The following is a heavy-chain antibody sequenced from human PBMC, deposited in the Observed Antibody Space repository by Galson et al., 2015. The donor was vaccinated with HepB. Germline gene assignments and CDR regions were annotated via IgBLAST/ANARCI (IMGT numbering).Heavy chain of an antibody. J-gene: IGHJ6*02. D-gene: IGHD2-2*01. CDR3: AKGYCGSTDCSTRRYGMDV. CDR1: GDSLTNYY. CDR2: VYSSGIT. Sequence: SETLSLTCTVSGDSLTNYYWNWLRQPAGKGLEWIGRVYSSGITNYNPSLNSRVTMSVDTSKNQFSLKLTSVTAADTAVYYCAKGYCGSTDCSTRRYGMDVWGQGTTVTVSS. V-gene: IGHV4-4*07.